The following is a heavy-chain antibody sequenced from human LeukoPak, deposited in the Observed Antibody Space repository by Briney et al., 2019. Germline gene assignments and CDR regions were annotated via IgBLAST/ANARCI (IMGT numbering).Heavy chain of an antibody. V-gene: IGHV3-48*02. CDR2: ISSSDSTT. CDR3: ARNTIFHP. Sequence: PGGSLRLSCEASGFRFSDYSMNWVRQTPGKGLEWISYISSSDSTTYYTDSVRGRFTISRDNAKSSLYLLMNSLRDEDTGIHYCARNTIFHPWGQGTLVTVSS. J-gene: IGHJ5*02. D-gene: IGHD3-9*01. CDR1: GFRFSDYS.